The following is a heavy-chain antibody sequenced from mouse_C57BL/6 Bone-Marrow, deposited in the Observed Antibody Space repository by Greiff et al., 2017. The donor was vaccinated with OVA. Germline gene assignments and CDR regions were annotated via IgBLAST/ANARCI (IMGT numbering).Heavy chain of an antibody. V-gene: IGHV1-61*01. J-gene: IGHJ2*01. D-gene: IGHD2-4*01. CDR3: ARYGRLRYYFDY. CDR2: IYPSDSET. Sequence: QVHVKQPGAELVRPGSSVKLSCKASGYTFTSYWMDWVKQRPGQGLEWIGNIYPSDSETHYNQKFKDKATLTVDKSSSTAYMQLSSLTSEDSAVYYCARYGRLRYYFDYWGQGTTLTVSS. CDR1: GYTFTSYW.